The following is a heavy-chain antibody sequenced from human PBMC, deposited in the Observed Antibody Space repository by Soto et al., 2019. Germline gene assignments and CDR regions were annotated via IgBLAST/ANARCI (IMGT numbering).Heavy chain of an antibody. D-gene: IGHD2-8*01. Sequence: QVQLVQSGAEVKKPGSSVKVSCKASGGTFSSYAISWVRQAPGQGLEWMGGIIPIFGTANYAQKFQGRVTITAYESTGTAYMELSSLRSEDTAVYYCATIALLNYDSYGMDVWGQGTTVTVSS. CDR2: IIPIFGTA. CDR1: GGTFSSYA. J-gene: IGHJ6*02. CDR3: ATIALLNYDSYGMDV. V-gene: IGHV1-69*12.